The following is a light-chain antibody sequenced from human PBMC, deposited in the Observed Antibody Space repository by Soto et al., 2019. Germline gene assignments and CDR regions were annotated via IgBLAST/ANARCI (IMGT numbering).Light chain of an antibody. J-gene: IGKJ5*01. CDR3: LHFNNYPLT. CDR1: QDISSA. V-gene: IGKV1D-13*01. Sequence: AIQLTQSPSSLSASVGDRVTITCRTSQDISSALAWYQQRPGKAPKVLIYDASTLDSGVPSRFSGSESGTDFTLTISSLQPEDFATYYCLHFNNYPLTFGQGTQLETK. CDR2: DAS.